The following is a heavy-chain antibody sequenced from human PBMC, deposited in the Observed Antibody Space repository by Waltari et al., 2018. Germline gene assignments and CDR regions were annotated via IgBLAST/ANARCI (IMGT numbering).Heavy chain of an antibody. CDR1: GFTFSIYA. J-gene: IGHJ4*02. CDR3: ARARRVDY. Sequence: QVQLVESGGGVVQPGRSLRLSCEASGFTFSIYAMHWVRQAPGNGLEWVAVISYAGINNYYADAVKCRFTISRDNSQSTLYLQMNSLRAEDAAVYYCARARRVDYWGQGTLVTISS. CDR2: ISYAGINN. V-gene: IGHV3-30-3*01.